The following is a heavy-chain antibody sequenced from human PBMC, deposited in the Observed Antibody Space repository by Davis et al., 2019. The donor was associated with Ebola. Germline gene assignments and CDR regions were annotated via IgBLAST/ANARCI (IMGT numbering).Heavy chain of an antibody. CDR3: ARGYSSSFPGRFDY. Sequence: PGGSLRLSCAASGFTFSSYAMHWVRQAPGKGLEWVAVISYDGSNKYYADSVKGRFTISGDNSKNTLYLQMNSLRAEDTAVYYCARGYSSSFPGRFDYWGQGTLVTVTS. CDR2: ISYDGSNK. J-gene: IGHJ4*02. V-gene: IGHV3-30-3*01. CDR1: GFTFSSYA. D-gene: IGHD6-6*01.